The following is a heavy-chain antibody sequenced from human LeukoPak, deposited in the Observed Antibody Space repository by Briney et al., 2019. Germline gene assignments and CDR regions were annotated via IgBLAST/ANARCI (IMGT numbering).Heavy chain of an antibody. V-gene: IGHV3-66*01. J-gene: IGHJ3*02. Sequence: GGSPRLSWPASGFTLSSIYMKWVGQAPGKGREGFLVIYSGGRSSYADSVKGRFTISRDNSKSTRYLQMNSLRAENTAMYYCARGTRWLEPFVIGGQGTMLTVS. CDR2: IYSGGRS. CDR3: ARGTRWLEPFVI. CDR1: GFTLSSIY. D-gene: IGHD5-24*01.